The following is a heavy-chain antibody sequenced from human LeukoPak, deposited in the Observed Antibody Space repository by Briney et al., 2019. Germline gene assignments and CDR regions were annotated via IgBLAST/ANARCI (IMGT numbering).Heavy chain of an antibody. J-gene: IGHJ6*02. CDR3: ARDLHYYVAMDV. CDR1: GFTFSTYW. D-gene: IGHD3-10*02. CDR2: IKEDGSAT. Sequence: GGSRRLCCAASGFTFSTYWMTLVRKAPGKGPEWVANIKEDGSATYYVDSVKGRFTISRDNAKKSLYLQMNSLRAEDTALYYCARDLHYYVAMDVWGQGTTVTVSS. V-gene: IGHV3-7*05.